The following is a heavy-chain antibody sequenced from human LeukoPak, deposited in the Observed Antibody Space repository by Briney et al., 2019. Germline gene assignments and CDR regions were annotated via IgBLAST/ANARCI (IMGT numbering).Heavy chain of an antibody. J-gene: IGHJ3*01. CDR1: GLNFDDSA. V-gene: IGHV3-43*02. D-gene: IGHD5-24*01. CDR3: VRGFDGYFGFDL. Sequence: PGGSLRLSCVASGLNFDDSAMHWVRQAPGKGLEWVSLISADGGSTFSADSVKGRFSISRDNGKNSMFVQMDSLRAEDTAVYYCVRGFDGYFGFDLWGQGTMVTVSS. CDR2: ISADGGST.